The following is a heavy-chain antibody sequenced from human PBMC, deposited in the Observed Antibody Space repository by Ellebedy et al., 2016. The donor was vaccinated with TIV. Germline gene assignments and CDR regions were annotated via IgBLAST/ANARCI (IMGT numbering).Heavy chain of an antibody. CDR1: GFTFSSYA. CDR2: ISGTGNIT. CDR3: ARDPGNSRSWSDS. V-gene: IGHV3-23*01. Sequence: GESLKISCAASGFTFSSYAMSWVRQAPGKGLEWVSAISGTGNITYYADSVKGRFTISRDNSKNTLYVQMNSLRVEDTAVYRCARDPGNSRSWSDSWGQGTLVTVSS. D-gene: IGHD2/OR15-2a*01. J-gene: IGHJ4*02.